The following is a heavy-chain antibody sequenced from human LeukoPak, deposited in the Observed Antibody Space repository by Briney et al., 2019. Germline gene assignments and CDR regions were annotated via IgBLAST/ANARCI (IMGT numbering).Heavy chain of an antibody. CDR3: AREHWAAPDH. CDR2: IWPTGDII. Sequence: GGPLRLSCTASGFTFCVYYMTWMRQAPGRGLERLSFIWPTGDIIKYLDSVKGRFTISRDNAKSSMYLEMNSLRAEDTAVYYCAREHWAAPDHWGQGTLVTVSP. J-gene: IGHJ4*02. CDR1: GFTFCVYY. D-gene: IGHD3-16*01. V-gene: IGHV3-11*01.